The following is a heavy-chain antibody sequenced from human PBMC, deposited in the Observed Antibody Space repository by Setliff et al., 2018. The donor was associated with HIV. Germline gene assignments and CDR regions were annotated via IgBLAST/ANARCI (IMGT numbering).Heavy chain of an antibody. Sequence: GGSLRLSCAASGFAFSFYAMNWVRQAPGKGLEWVSYISSRGSTIYYADSVKGRFTISRDNAKNSLYLQMNTLRAEDTAVYFCARSPYGDYWGQGTLVTVSS. D-gene: IGHD3-16*01. J-gene: IGHJ4*02. CDR3: ARSPYGDY. V-gene: IGHV3-48*04. CDR1: GFAFSFYA. CDR2: ISSRGSTI.